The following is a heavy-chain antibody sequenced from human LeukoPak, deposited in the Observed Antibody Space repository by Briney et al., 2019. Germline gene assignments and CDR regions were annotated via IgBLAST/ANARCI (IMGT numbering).Heavy chain of an antibody. CDR2: IYTSGST. J-gene: IGHJ4*02. CDR3: ARHPNRGYYPDY. D-gene: IGHD3-22*01. Sequence: SETLSLTCTVSGGSISSYYWSWIRQTAGKGLEWIGRIYTSGSTNYNPSLKSRVTMSVDTSKNQFSLKLSSVTAADSAVYYCARHPNRGYYPDYWGQGTLVTVSS. CDR1: GGSISSYY. V-gene: IGHV4-4*07.